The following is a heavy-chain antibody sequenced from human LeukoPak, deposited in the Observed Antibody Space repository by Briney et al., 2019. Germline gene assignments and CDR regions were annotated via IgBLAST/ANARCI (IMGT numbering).Heavy chain of an antibody. J-gene: IGHJ6*02. CDR2: IIPIFGTA. CDR3: ARKYSSSWFDSYYGMDV. D-gene: IGHD6-13*01. V-gene: IGHV1-69*13. Sequence: SVKVSCKASGGTFISYAISWVRQAPGQGLEWMGGIIPIFGTANYAQKFQGRVTITADESTSTAYMELSSLRSEDTAVYYCARKYSSSWFDSYYGMDVWGQGTTVTVSS. CDR1: GGTFISYA.